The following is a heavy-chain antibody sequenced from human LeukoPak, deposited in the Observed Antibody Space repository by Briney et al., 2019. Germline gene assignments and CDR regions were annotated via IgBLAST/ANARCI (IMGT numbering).Heavy chain of an antibody. CDR3: ARQSIAARWSLGWFDP. D-gene: IGHD6-6*01. V-gene: IGHV4-39*07. J-gene: IGHJ5*02. CDR1: GGSISSSSYY. Sequence: PSETLSLTCTVPGGSISSSSYYWGWIRQPPGKGLEWIGSIYYSGSTYYNPSLKSRVTISVDTSKNQFSLKLSSVTAADTAVYYCARQSIAARWSLGWFDPWGQGTLVTVSS. CDR2: IYYSGST.